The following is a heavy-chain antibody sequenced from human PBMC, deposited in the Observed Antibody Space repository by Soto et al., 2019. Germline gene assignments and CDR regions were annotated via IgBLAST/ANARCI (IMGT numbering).Heavy chain of an antibody. CDR2: LAWDGGSI. CDR3: VRDDAFDL. J-gene: IGHJ3*01. V-gene: IGHV3-9*01. Sequence: EVQLVESGGGLVQPGRSLRLSCAASGLTFDADPMHWVRQAPGKGLEWVAGLAWDGGSIEYVDSVEGRFTISRDNAKNSLYLQMSSLRDEDTGLYYCVRDDAFDLWGQGTQVTVSS. CDR1: GLTFDADP.